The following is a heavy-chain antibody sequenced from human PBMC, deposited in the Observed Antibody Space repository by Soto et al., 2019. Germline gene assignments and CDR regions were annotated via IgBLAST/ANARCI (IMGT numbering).Heavy chain of an antibody. CDR3: TREHVVTIFRRGQRGSFDN. CDR2: ITSGSDYI. D-gene: IGHD3-9*01. J-gene: IGHJ4*02. Sequence: EVQLVESGGGLVNSGGSLRLSCAASGFTFSSYTMNWVRQAPGKGLEWVAFITSGSDYIYYADSVKGRFTISRDDANNSLFLQVSSLRAADTAVYYCTREHVVTIFRRGQRGSFDNWSQGTLVTVSS. V-gene: IGHV3-21*01. CDR1: GFTFSSYT.